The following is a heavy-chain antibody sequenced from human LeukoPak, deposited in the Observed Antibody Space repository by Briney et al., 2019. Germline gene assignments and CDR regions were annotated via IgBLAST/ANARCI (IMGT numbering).Heavy chain of an antibody. D-gene: IGHD3-22*01. CDR3: ARDVGYYEGHRNDY. V-gene: IGHV1-2*02. CDR1: GYTFTGYY. J-gene: IGHJ4*02. Sequence: ASVKVSCKASGYTFTGYYMHWVRQAPGQGLEWMGWINPNSGGTNYAQKFQGRVTMTRDTSISTAYMELGRLRSDDTAGYYCARDVGYYEGHRNDYWGQGTLVTDPS. CDR2: INPNSGGT.